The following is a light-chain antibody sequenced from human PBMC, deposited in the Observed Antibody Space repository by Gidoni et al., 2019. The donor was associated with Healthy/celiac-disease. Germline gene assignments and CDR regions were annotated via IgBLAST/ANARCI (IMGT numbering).Light chain of an antibody. CDR1: QSVSSY. CDR3: QQRSNWPMVT. Sequence: DIVLTQSPATLSLSPGERATLSCRASQSVSSYLAWYHQKPGQAPRLLIYDAANRATGIPARFSVSGSGTDFTLTISSLEPEDFAVYYCQQRSNWPMVTFGPGTKVEIK. V-gene: IGKV3-11*01. CDR2: DAA. J-gene: IGKJ3*01.